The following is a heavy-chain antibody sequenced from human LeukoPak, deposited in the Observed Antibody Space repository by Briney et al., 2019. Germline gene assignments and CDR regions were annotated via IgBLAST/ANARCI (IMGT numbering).Heavy chain of an antibody. CDR3: ARVGEYSGYDLDY. CDR1: GYTFTGYY. D-gene: IGHD5-12*01. V-gene: IGHV1-2*06. CDR2: INPNSGGT. J-gene: IGHJ4*02. Sequence: GASVKVSCKASGYTFTGYYMHWVRQAPGQGLEWMGRINPNSGGTNYAQKFQGRVTMTRGTSISTAYMELSRLRSDDTAVYYCARVGEYSGYDLDYWGQGTLVTVSS.